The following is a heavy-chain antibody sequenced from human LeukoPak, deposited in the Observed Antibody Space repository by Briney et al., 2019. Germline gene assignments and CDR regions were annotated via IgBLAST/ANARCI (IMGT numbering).Heavy chain of an antibody. J-gene: IGHJ4*02. CDR2: IYTSGST. Sequence: PSQTLSLTCTVSGGSISSASYYWSWIRQPAGKGLEWIGRIYTSGSTNYNPSLKSRVTISVDTSKNQFSLKLSSVTAADTAVYYCGTGTTVYYFDYWGQGTLVTVSS. V-gene: IGHV4-61*02. CDR1: GGSISSASYY. D-gene: IGHD1-7*01. CDR3: GTGTTVYYFDY.